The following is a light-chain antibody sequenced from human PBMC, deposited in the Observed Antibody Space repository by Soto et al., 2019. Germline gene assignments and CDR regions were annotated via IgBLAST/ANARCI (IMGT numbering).Light chain of an antibody. CDR1: SSDVGGYNY. J-gene: IGLJ1*01. CDR2: EVS. CDR3: SSYAGSNNLV. V-gene: IGLV2-8*01. Sequence: QSALTQTPSASGSPGQSVTISCTGTSSDVGGYNYVSWYQQHPGKAPKLMTYEVSKRPSGVPDRFSGSKSGNTASLTVSGLQAEDEADYYCSSYAGSNNLVFGTGTKLTVL.